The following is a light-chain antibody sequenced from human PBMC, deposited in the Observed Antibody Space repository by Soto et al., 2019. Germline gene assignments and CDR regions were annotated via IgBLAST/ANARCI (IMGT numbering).Light chain of an antibody. CDR1: SSNIGSNT. CDR3: SSWDDNLDAVV. V-gene: IGLV1-44*01. Sequence: QSVLTQPPSASGTPGQRVTISCSGSSSNIGSNTVNWYQQLPGTAPKLLIYTNDQRPSGVPDRFSGSRSGTSASLAISALQFEDEADYHCSSWDDNLDAVVFGAGAKVTVL. CDR2: TND. J-gene: IGLJ1*01.